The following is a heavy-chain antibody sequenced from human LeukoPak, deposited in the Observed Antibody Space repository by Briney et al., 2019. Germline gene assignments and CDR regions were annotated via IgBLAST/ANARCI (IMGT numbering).Heavy chain of an antibody. V-gene: IGHV3-74*01. J-gene: IGHJ4*02. Sequence: GGSLRLSCAASGFTFSSYVMHWVRRTPGKGLVWVSRISHDGIISYADSVKGRFTISRDNAKNTLTLQMNSLRVEDTAVYFCARDWVYKIDYWGRGTLVTVSS. D-gene: IGHD5-24*01. CDR1: GFTFSSYV. CDR3: ARDWVYKIDY. CDR2: ISHDGII.